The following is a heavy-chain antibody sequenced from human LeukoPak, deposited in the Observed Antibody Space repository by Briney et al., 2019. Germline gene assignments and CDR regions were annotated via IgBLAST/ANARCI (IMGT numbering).Heavy chain of an antibody. J-gene: IGHJ2*01. V-gene: IGHV4-59*01. CDR1: GFSINF. Sequence: SETLSLTCTVSGFSINFWSWIRQPPGKELEWIGSFYFHGRTEYNPSLKSRVTISTDTSENQVSLYLNSVTAADTAVYYCARALAGATSGAMYFNLWGRGTLVTVSS. CDR3: ARALAGATSGAMYFNL. CDR2: FYFHGRT. D-gene: IGHD1-26*01.